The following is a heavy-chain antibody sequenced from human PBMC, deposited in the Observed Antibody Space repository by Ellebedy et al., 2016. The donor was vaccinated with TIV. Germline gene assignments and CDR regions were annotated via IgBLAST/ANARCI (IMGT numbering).Heavy chain of an antibody. D-gene: IGHD1-26*01. J-gene: IGHJ6*03. CDR3: AKGPTTRYYYMDV. CDR2: ISGSGDST. Sequence: GESLKISXAASGFTFSSYAMSWVHQAPGKGLEWVSAISGSGDSTYYADSVKGRFTISRDNSKNTLYLQMNSLRAEDTAVYYCAKGPTTRYYYMDVWGKGTTVTVSS. CDR1: GFTFSSYA. V-gene: IGHV3-23*01.